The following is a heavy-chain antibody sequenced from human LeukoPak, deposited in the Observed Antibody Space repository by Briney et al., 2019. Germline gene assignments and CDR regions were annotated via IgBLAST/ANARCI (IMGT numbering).Heavy chain of an antibody. J-gene: IGHJ4*02. V-gene: IGHV4-59*01. CDR2: IYYSGST. CDR3: ASLGDGYNPAVYAFDY. D-gene: IGHD5-24*01. Sequence: SETLSLTRTVSGGSISSYYWSWIRQPPGKGLEWIGYIYYSGSTNYNPSLKSRVTISVDTSKNQFSLKLSSVTAADTAVYYCASLGDGYNPAVYAFDYWGQGTLVTVSS. CDR1: GGSISSYY.